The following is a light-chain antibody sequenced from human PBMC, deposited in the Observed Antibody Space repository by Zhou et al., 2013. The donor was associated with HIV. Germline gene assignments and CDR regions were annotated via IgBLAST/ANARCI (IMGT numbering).Light chain of an antibody. Sequence: DIQMTQSPSTLSASVGDRVTITCRASQSISNWLAWYQQKPGKAPKLLIYKASSLESGVPSRFXGSGSGTEFTLTISSLQPEDFATYYCQHNYVTPYSFGPGTKVEIK. CDR1: QSISNW. V-gene: IGKV1-5*03. CDR3: QHNYVTPYS. CDR2: KAS. J-gene: IGKJ3*01.